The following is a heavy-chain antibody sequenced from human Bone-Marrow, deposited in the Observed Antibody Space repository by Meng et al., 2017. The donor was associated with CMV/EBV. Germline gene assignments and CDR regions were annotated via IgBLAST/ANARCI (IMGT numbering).Heavy chain of an antibody. J-gene: IGHJ4*02. V-gene: IGHV3-48*02. Sequence: GESLKISCAASGFTFSSYSMNWVRQAPGKGLEWVSYISSSSSTIYYADSVKGRFTISRDNAKNSLYLQMNSLRNDDTAVYYCARAMIIAARALYFWGQGTLVTVSS. D-gene: IGHD6-6*01. CDR2: ISSSSSTI. CDR1: GFTFSSYS. CDR3: ARAMIIAARALYF.